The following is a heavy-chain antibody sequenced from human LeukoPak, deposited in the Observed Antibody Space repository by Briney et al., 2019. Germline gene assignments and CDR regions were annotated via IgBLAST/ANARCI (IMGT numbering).Heavy chain of an antibody. J-gene: IGHJ4*02. CDR2: IGDSGGRT. V-gene: IGHV3-23*01. CDR1: GIPLSNYG. D-gene: IGHD3-22*01. CDR3: AKRGVVIRVILVGFHKEAYYFDS. Sequence: PGGSLILSCSFPGIPLSNYGRGWVLRAPGRGLEWVAGIGDSGGRTNYADSVKGRFTISRDNPKNTLYLQMNSLRAEDTAVYFCAKRGVVIRVILVGFHKEAYYFDSWGQGALVTVSS.